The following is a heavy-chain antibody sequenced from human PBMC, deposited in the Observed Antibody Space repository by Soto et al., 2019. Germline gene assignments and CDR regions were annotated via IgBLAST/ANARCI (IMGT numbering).Heavy chain of an antibody. D-gene: IGHD6-19*01. V-gene: IGHV2-5*02. J-gene: IGHJ4*02. CDR2: IYWDDDK. CDR3: AHRRVAVGFAY. Sequence: QITLKESGPTLVKPTQTLTLTCTFSGFSLSTNGVGVGWIRQPPGKALEWLAVIYWDDDKYYSPSLKSRVTXTXXTSKNQVVVTMTNMDPVDTATYYCAHRRVAVGFAYWGQGTLVTVSS. CDR1: GFSLSTNGVG.